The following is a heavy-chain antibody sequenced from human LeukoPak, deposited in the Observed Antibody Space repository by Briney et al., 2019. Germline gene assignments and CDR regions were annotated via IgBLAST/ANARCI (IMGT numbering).Heavy chain of an antibody. CDR2: ISSSGSTI. V-gene: IGHV3-11*04. CDR3: ASRVLWFGELPSKYNWFDP. J-gene: IGHJ5*02. CDR1: GFTFSDYY. Sequence: PGGSLTLSCAASGFTFSDYYMSWLRQAPGKGLEWVSYISSSGSTIYYADSVKGRFTISSDNAKNSLYLQLNSLRAEDTAVYYCASRVLWFGELPSKYNWFDPWGQGTLVTVSS. D-gene: IGHD3-10*01.